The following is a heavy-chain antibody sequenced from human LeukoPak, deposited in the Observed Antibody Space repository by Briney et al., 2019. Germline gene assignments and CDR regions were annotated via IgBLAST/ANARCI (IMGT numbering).Heavy chain of an antibody. CDR1: GFTFSSYE. V-gene: IGHV3-48*03. J-gene: IGHJ6*04. D-gene: IGHD3-10*02. CDR3: AELGITMIGGV. Sequence: PGGSLRLSCAASGFTFSSYEMNWVRQAPGKGLEWVSYMKGRFTISRDNAKNSLYLQMNGLRAEDTAVYYCAELGITMIGGVWGKGTTVTISS.